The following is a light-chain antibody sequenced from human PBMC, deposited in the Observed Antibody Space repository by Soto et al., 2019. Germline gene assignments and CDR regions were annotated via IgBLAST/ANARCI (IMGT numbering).Light chain of an antibody. CDR2: GNS. CDR3: CSYVGSPWV. V-gene: IGLV1-40*01. J-gene: IGLJ3*02. Sequence: QSVLTQPPSVSGAPGQRVTISCTGSSSNIGAGYDVHWYQQLPGTAPKLLIYGNSNRPSGVPDRFSGSKSGTSASLAITGLQAEDEADYYCCSYVGSPWVFGGGTKLTVL. CDR1: SSNIGAGYD.